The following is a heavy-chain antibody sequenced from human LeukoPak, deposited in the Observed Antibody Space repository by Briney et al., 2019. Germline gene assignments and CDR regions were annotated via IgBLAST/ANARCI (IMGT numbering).Heavy chain of an antibody. V-gene: IGHV4-31*03. CDR2: IYYSGST. CDR1: GGSISSGGYY. J-gene: IGHJ4*02. D-gene: IGHD3-22*01. CDR3: ARVWEYYYDSSGYYFDY. Sequence: SQTLSLTCTVSGGSISSGGYYWSWIRQHPGKGLEWIVYIYYSGSTYYNPSLKSRVTISVDTSKNQFSLKLSSVTAADTAVYYCARVWEYYYDSSGYYFDYWGQGTLLTVSS.